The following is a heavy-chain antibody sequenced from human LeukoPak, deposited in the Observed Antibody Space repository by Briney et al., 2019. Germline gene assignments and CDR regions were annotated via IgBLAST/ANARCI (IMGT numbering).Heavy chain of an antibody. J-gene: IGHJ4*02. Sequence: GGPLRLSCAASGFTFSNAWMNWVRQAPGKGLEWVSSISSSGSYIYYADSVKGRFTISRDNAKNTLILQMNSLRAEDTAVYYCARDWVYKIDYWGRGTLVTVSS. CDR3: ARDWVYKIDY. CDR2: ISSSGSYI. D-gene: IGHD5-24*01. CDR1: GFTFSNAW. V-gene: IGHV3-21*01.